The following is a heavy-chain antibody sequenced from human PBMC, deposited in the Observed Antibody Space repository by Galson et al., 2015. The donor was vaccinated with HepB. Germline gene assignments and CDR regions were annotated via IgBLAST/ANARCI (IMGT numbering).Heavy chain of an antibody. J-gene: IGHJ6*02. Sequence: SVKVSCTASGYTFTGYYIHWVRQAPGQGLEWMARINPNSGGTNDAQTFQGRFTMTRDTAISTVYLQLSRLRSDDTAVYYCARRHSGYDPRYYYYGMDVWGQGTTVTVSS. CDR1: GYTFTGYY. CDR2: INPNSGGT. CDR3: ARRHSGYDPRYYYYGMDV. D-gene: IGHD5-12*01. V-gene: IGHV1-2*06.